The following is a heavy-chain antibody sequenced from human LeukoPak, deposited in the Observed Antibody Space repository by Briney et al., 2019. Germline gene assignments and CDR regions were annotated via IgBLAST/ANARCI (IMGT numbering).Heavy chain of an antibody. J-gene: IGHJ4*02. CDR3: ARLATYDYVWGSYRYFDY. CDR1: GGSITSGGYY. Sequence: SQTLSLTCTISGGSITSGGYYWSWIRQPPGKGLEWIGYIYYSGSTNYNPSPKSRVTISVDTSKNQFSLKLSSVTAADTAVYYCARLATYDYVWGSYRYFDYWGQGTLVTVSS. V-gene: IGHV4-61*08. CDR2: IYYSGST. D-gene: IGHD3-16*02.